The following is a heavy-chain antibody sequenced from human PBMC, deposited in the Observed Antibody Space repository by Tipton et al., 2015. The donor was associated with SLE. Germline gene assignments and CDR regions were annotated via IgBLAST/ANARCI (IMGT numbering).Heavy chain of an antibody. CDR3: ARDSVGLVDNYHYYYMDV. V-gene: IGHV4-61*02. CDR1: GASISSGSSY. J-gene: IGHJ6*03. CDR2: IFSRGST. Sequence: TLSLTCTVSGASISSGSSYWSWIRQPAGKGLEWIGRIFSRGSTNSNLSLKSRVTISLDASKNQFSLKLSSVTAADTAVYYCARDSVGLVDNYHYYYMDVWGKGTMVTISS. D-gene: IGHD1-26*01.